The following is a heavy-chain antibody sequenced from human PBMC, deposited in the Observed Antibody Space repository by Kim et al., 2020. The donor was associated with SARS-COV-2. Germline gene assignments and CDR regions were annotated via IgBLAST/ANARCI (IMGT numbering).Heavy chain of an antibody. V-gene: IGHV4-39*02. J-gene: IGHJ4*02. CDR3: AREGDGSGSYFKY. D-gene: IGHD3-10*01. Sequence: YNPSLKSRVTISVDTAKNQFSLKLSSVIAADTAVYSCAREGDGSGSYFKYWGQGTLVTVSS.